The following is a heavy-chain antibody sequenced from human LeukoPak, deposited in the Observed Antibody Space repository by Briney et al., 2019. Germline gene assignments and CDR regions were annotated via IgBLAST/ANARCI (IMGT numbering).Heavy chain of an antibody. Sequence: PGGSLRLSCAASGFTFSSYEMNWVRQAPGKGLEWVSAISGSGGSTYYADSVKGRFTISRDNSKNTLYLQMNSLRAEDTAVYYCAVHYYSYYYMDVWGKGTTVTVSS. CDR2: ISGSGGST. J-gene: IGHJ6*03. CDR3: AVHYYSYYYMDV. V-gene: IGHV3-23*01. CDR1: GFTFSSYE.